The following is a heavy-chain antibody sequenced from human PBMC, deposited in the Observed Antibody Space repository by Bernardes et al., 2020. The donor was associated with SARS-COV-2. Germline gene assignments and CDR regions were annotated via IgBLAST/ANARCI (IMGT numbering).Heavy chain of an antibody. CDR2: INSDGSTT. J-gene: IGHJ6*02. Sequence: GGSLRLSCAASGFTFSRYWMHWVRQAPGKGLVWVSRINSDGSTTNYADSVKGRFTISRDNAKNTLYLQMNSLRAEDTAVYYCARDLSKDQRLSPYYYYAMGVWGQGTTGTVSS. V-gene: IGHV3-74*01. CDR1: GFTFSRYW. D-gene: IGHD2-2*01. CDR3: ARDLSKDQRLSPYYYYAMGV.